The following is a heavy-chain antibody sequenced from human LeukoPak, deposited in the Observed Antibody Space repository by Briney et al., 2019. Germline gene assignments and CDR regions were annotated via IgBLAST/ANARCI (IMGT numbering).Heavy chain of an antibody. V-gene: IGHV3-48*04. Sequence: GGSLRLSCAASGFTFSSYSMNWVRQAPGKGLEWVSYISSSSSTIYYADSVKGRFTISRDNAKNSLYLQMNSLRAEDTAVYYCARAALSGGFLDAFDIWGQGTMVTVSS. CDR2: ISSSSSTI. CDR1: GFTFSSYS. D-gene: IGHD2-15*01. J-gene: IGHJ3*02. CDR3: ARAALSGGFLDAFDI.